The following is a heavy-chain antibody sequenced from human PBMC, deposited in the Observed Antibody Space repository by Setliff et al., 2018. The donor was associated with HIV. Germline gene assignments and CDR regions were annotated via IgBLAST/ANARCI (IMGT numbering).Heavy chain of an antibody. Sequence: SVKVSCKASGDIFSRYGISWVRQAPGQGLEWMGGIIPIYGTANSAQKFQGRVTITADESTSTAYMELSSLRSEDTAVYYCARPEYQLLYNYYGMDVWGQGTTVTVSS. D-gene: IGHD2-2*01. CDR3: ARPEYQLLYNYYGMDV. CDR1: GDIFSRYG. CDR2: IIPIYGTA. V-gene: IGHV1-69*13. J-gene: IGHJ6*02.